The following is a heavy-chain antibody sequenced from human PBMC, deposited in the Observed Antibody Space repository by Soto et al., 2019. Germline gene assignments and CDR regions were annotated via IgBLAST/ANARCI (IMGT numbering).Heavy chain of an antibody. J-gene: IGHJ4*02. CDR1: GGSISTSSYF. V-gene: IGHV4-39*01. CDR3: ARDYDSSGDY. Sequence: QLQLQESGPGLVKPSETLSLTCTVSGGSISTSSYFWGWIRQPPGKGLEWIGSIYYSGSTYYNPSLKSRVTISVDTSTHQFSLKLSSVTAADTAVYYCARDYDSSGDYWGQGTLVTVSS. D-gene: IGHD3-22*01. CDR2: IYYSGST.